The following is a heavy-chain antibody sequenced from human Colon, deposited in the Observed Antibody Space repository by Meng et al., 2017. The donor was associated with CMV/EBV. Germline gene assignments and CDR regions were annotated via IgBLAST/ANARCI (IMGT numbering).Heavy chain of an antibody. Sequence: GGSLRLSCVGSEFSLSNYWMHWVRQAPGKGLVWFSRIDGAGRRTSCADSVEGRFTISRDNARNTLYLQLNSLRAEDTAVYYCTRVIEDGAYGKFDQWGQGTLVTVSS. D-gene: IGHD4-17*01. CDR2: IDGAGRRT. CDR1: EFSLSNYW. V-gene: IGHV3-74*01. J-gene: IGHJ4*02. CDR3: TRVIEDGAYGKFDQ.